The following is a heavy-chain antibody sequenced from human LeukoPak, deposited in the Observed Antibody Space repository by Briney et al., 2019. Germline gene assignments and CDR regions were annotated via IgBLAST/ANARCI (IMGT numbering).Heavy chain of an antibody. J-gene: IGHJ3*02. D-gene: IGHD2-8*01. CDR1: GGSFTSCA. CDR2: IIPVFETP. Sequence: SVKVSCKVSGGSFTSCAVNWVRQAPGQGLEWMGGIIPVFETPNYPQNFQGRVSITADESTSTVYMELSSLRSEDTALYYCAREMVGRAIMGAFDIWGQGTMVTVSS. CDR3: AREMVGRAIMGAFDI. V-gene: IGHV1-69*13.